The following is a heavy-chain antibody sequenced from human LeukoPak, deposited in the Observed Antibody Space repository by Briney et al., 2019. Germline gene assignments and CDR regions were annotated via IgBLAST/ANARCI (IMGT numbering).Heavy chain of an antibody. V-gene: IGHV3-30*18. D-gene: IGHD4-17*01. CDR1: GFSFRNYG. J-gene: IGHJ4*02. CDR2: ILYDGSND. Sequence: GRSLRLSCETSGFSFRNYGMHWVRQAPGKGLEWVAVILYDGSNDDYADSVKGRFTISRDNSKNTVSLQMNSLKLEDTALYFCAKGIYNYGGYYFDYWGQGTRVTVSS. CDR3: AKGIYNYGGYYFDY.